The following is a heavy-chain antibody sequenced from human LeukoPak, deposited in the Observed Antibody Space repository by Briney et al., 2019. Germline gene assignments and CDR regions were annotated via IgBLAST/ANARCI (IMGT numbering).Heavy chain of an antibody. CDR3: ARRLYLGYCSGGSCYPYYYYGMDV. D-gene: IGHD2-15*01. CDR1: GGSFSGYY. J-gene: IGHJ6*02. V-gene: IGHV4-34*01. Sequence: SETLSLTCAVYGGSFSGYYWSWIRQPPGKGLEWIGEINHSGSTNYNPSLKSRVTISVDTSKNQFSLKLSSVTAADTAVYYCARRLYLGYCSGGSCYPYYYYGMDVWGQGTTVTVSS. CDR2: INHSGST.